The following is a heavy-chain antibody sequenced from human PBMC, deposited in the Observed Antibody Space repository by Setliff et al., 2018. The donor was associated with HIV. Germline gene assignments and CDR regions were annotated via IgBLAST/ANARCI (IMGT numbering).Heavy chain of an antibody. Sequence: PSETLSLTCTVSGGSISSHYWGWIRQPPGKGLQWIGYIYYSGSTNYNPSLKSRVTITVDTSENQFSLKLSSVTAADTAVYYCARPQYPGYYFDYWGQGTLVTVSS. CDR3: ARPQYPGYYFDY. CDR1: GGSISSHY. V-gene: IGHV4-59*08. J-gene: IGHJ4*02. D-gene: IGHD2-2*01. CDR2: IYYSGST.